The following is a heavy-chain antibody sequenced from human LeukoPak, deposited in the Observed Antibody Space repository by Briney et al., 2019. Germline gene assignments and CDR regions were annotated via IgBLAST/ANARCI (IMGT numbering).Heavy chain of an antibody. CDR1: GGTFSSYA. CDR2: IIPIFGTA. Sequence: SVKVSCKASGGTFSSYAISWVRQAPGQGLEWMGGIIPIFGTANYAQKFQGRVTITADESTSTAYMELSSLRSEDTAAYYCARNKRGCSSTSCYSDYYYYYMDVWGKGTTVTVSS. D-gene: IGHD2-2*02. CDR3: ARNKRGCSSTSCYSDYYYYYMDV. V-gene: IGHV1-69*13. J-gene: IGHJ6*03.